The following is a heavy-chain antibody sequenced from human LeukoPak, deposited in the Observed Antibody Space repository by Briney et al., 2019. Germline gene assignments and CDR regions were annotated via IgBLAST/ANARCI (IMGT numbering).Heavy chain of an antibody. CDR1: GFTVSSNY. J-gene: IGHJ4*02. CDR2: IYSGGST. D-gene: IGHD6-13*01. Sequence: PGGSLRLSCAASGFTVSSNYMSWVRQAPGKGLEWVSVIYSGGSTYYADSVKGRFTISRDNSKNTLYLQMNSLRAEDTAMYYCARQEYSSNWSLGHWGQGTLVTVSS. V-gene: IGHV3-53*01. CDR3: ARQEYSSNWSLGH.